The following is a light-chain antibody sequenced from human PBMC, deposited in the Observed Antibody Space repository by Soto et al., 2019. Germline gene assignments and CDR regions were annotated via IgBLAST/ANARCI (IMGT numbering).Light chain of an antibody. V-gene: IGKV3-11*01. CDR3: QQRRNWPPEVT. CDR2: DIS. CDR1: QSVSSY. J-gene: IGKJ5*01. Sequence: EIVLTQSPATLSLSPGERATLACRASQSVSSYLAWYQQRPGQSPRLLIYDISDRATGIPARFSGSGSGTDFSLTINSLEPDDFAVYFCQQRRNWPPEVTFGQGTRLEIK.